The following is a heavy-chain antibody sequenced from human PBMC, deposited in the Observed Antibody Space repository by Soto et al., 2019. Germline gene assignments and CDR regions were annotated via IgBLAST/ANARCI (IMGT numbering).Heavy chain of an antibody. J-gene: IGHJ6*02. V-gene: IGHV3-30-3*01. CDR2: ISYDGSNK. CDR1: GFTFSSYA. CDR3: ARDGGSSGYYYVQYYYYGMDV. D-gene: IGHD3-22*01. Sequence: GGSLRLSCAASGFTFSSYAMHWVRQAPGKGLEWVAVISYDGSNKYYADSVKGRFTISRDNSKNTLYLQMNSLRAEDTAVYYCARDGGSSGYYYVQYYYYGMDVWGQGTTVTVSS.